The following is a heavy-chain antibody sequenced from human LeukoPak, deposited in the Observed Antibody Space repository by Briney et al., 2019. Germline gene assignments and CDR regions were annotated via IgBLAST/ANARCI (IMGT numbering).Heavy chain of an antibody. CDR3: ARDRSSRDYVDCSGGTCYSDH. CDR2: TNSDGINT. J-gene: IGHJ4*02. CDR1: GFTFSNYW. V-gene: IGHV3-74*01. Sequence: GGSLRLSCAASGFTFSNYWMHWVRQAPGKGLVWVSRTNSDGINTSYADSVKGRFTISRDNAKNTLYLQMHSLRADDTALYYCARDRSSRDYVDCSGGTCYSDHWGQGTLVTVSS. D-gene: IGHD2-15*01.